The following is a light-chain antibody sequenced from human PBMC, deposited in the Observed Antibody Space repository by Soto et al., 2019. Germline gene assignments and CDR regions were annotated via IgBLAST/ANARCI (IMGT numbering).Light chain of an antibody. V-gene: IGLV1-47*01. CDR2: RNN. CDR3: AAWDDSLRGSV. J-gene: IGLJ7*01. CDR1: SSNIGSKY. Sequence: QSVLTQPPSASGTPGQRVTISCSGSSSNIGSKYVYWYQQLPGTAPKLLIYRNNQRPSGVPDRFSGSKSGTSASLAISGLRSEDEADSYCAAWDDSLRGSVFGGGTQVTVL.